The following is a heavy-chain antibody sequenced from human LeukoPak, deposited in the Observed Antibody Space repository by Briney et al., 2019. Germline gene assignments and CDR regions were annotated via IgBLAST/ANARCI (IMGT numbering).Heavy chain of an antibody. CDR1: GSSFSSGYY. Sequence: SETLSLTCTVSGSSFSSGYYWAWIRQAPGKGLEWIGRVYHSGTTYYNPSLNSRVIISVDTSKNQFSLNLSSVTAADTAVYYCARAREPLAFLYFFDYWGQGSLVTVSS. V-gene: IGHV4-38-2*02. D-gene: IGHD1-14*01. J-gene: IGHJ4*02. CDR2: VYHSGTT. CDR3: ARAREPLAFLYFFDY.